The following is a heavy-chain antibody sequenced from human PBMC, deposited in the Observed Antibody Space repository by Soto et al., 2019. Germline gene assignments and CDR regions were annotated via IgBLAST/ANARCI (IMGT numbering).Heavy chain of an antibody. CDR3: EREGGIP. CDR1: GYIFTTSP. CDR2: IHAGNGDT. D-gene: IGHD3-16*01. V-gene: IGHV1-3*01. J-gene: IGHJ5*02. Sequence: ASVKVSCKAFGYIFTTSPLNWFRQAPGQRPEWMGWIHAGNGDTKYSQKFQGRLTLTRDTSASTAYMELSSLRSEDTAVYFCEREGGIPWGQGTLVTVSS.